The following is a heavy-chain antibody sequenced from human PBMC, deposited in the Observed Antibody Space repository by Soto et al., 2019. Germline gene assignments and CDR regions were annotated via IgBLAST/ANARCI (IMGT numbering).Heavy chain of an antibody. Sequence: GXSLRLSCAASGFTVSSNYLSWFRQAPVNGLEWVSVIYSGGSTYYADSVKGRFTISRHNSKNTLYLQMNSLRAEDTAVYYCARVPAAILRPYYYYYMDVWGKGTTVTVSS. CDR1: GFTVSSNY. D-gene: IGHD2-2*01. V-gene: IGHV3-53*04. CDR2: IYSGGST. J-gene: IGHJ6*03. CDR3: ARVPAAILRPYYYYYMDV.